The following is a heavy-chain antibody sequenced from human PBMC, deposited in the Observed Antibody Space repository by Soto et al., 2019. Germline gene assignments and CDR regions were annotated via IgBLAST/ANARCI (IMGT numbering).Heavy chain of an antibody. D-gene: IGHD6-19*01. CDR2: IYYSGSR. CDR3: GRHFMDSSGWYGWFDP. V-gene: IGHV4-39*01. CDR1: VGSIGSSSCY. Sequence: ETLSFPGPLSVGSIGSSSCYWGWMRQPPGKGLEWIGSIYYSGSRYYNPSLKSRVTISIDTAKNQFALKLSTVTAADTAVYYCGRHFMDSSGWYGWFDPWGQGTQVTVSS. J-gene: IGHJ5*02.